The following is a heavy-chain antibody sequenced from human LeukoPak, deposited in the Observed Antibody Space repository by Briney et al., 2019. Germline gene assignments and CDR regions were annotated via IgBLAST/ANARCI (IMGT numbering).Heavy chain of an antibody. V-gene: IGHV3-21*01. CDR2: ISSSSSYI. CDR3: AELGITMVGGV. J-gene: IGHJ6*04. Sequence: GESLRLSCAASRFTFSSYSMNWVRQAPGKGLEWVSSISSSSSYIYYADSVKGRFTISRDNAKNSLYLQMNSLRAEDTAVYYCAELGITMVGGVWGKGTTVTISS. D-gene: IGHD3-10*02. CDR1: RFTFSSYS.